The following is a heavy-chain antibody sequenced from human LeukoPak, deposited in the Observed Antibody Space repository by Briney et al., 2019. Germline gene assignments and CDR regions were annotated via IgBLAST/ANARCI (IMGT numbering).Heavy chain of an antibody. D-gene: IGHD1-1*01. CDR2: ISGSGGST. Sequence: PGGSLRLSCAASGFSVSSNYISWVRQAPGKGLEWVSAISGSGGSTYYADSVKGRFTISRDNSKNTLYLQMNSLRAEDTAVYYCAKLPGTENWFDPWGQGTLVTVSS. J-gene: IGHJ5*02. CDR1: GFSVSSNY. V-gene: IGHV3-23*01. CDR3: AKLPGTENWFDP.